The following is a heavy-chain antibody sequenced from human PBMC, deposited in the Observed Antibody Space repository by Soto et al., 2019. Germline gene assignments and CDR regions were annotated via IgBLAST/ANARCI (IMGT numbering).Heavy chain of an antibody. CDR2: IHSDGTTT. V-gene: IGHV3-74*01. CDR3: ARVAGVCSGSSYELYGMDV. Sequence: EVQLVESGGGLVQPGGSLRLSCAASGFTLSWYWMHWVRQAPGKGLVWVSRIHSDGTTTTYADSVKGRFTISRDNAKNTLYLQMNSLRAEDTAVYYCARVAGVCSGSSYELYGMDVWGQGTTVTVSS. D-gene: IGHD2-8*02. CDR1: GFTLSWYW. J-gene: IGHJ6*02.